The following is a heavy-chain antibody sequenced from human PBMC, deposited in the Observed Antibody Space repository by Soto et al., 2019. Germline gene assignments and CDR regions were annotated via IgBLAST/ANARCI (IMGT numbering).Heavy chain of an antibody. D-gene: IGHD1-1*01. CDR3: ARVSRPTTFDY. CDR1: GGSISSGGYY. Sequence: SETLSLTCTVSGGSISSGGYYWSWIRQHPGKGLEWIGYIYYSGSTYYNPSLKSRVTISVDTSKNQFSLKLSSVTAADTAVYYCARVSRPTTFDYWGQGTLVTVS. CDR2: IYYSGST. V-gene: IGHV4-31*03. J-gene: IGHJ4*02.